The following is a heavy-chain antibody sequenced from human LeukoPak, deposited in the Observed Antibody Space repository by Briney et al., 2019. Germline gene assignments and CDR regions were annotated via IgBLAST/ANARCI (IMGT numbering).Heavy chain of an antibody. V-gene: IGHV3-9*01. CDR3: AKAPNYDSSGYSAFDI. Sequence: GGSLRLSCAASGFTFDDYAMHWVRQAPGTGLEWVSGISWNSGSIGYADSVKGRFTISRDNAKNSLYLQMNSLRAEDTALYYCAKAPNYDSSGYSAFDIWGQGTMVTVSS. CDR1: GFTFDDYA. D-gene: IGHD3-22*01. J-gene: IGHJ3*02. CDR2: ISWNSGSI.